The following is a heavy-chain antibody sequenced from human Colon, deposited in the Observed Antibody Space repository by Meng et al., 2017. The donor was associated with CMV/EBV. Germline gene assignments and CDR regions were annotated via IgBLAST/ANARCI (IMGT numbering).Heavy chain of an antibody. J-gene: IGHJ4*02. CDR3: AKDRSYSAFGYFDD. D-gene: IGHD1-26*01. CDR2: ITWNSRKT. V-gene: IGHV3-9*01. Sequence: GGSLRLSCAASGFTMEDYAMHWVRQVPGKGLEWVAGITWNSRKTGYATSVKGRFTISRDNAKNSLDLELNSLRLDDTGLYYCAKDRSYSAFGYFDDWGQGTLVTVSS. CDR1: GFTMEDYA.